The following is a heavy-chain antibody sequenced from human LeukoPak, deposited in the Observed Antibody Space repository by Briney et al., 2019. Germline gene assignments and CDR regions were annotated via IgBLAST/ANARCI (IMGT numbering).Heavy chain of an antibody. CDR3: ARDLLRRAYKGYYDSSGYSIDLFDI. CDR1: AGSISSSNYY. Sequence: PSETLSLTCTVSAGSISSSNYYWGWIRQPAGKGLEWIGRIYTSGSTNYNPSLKSRVTMSVDTSKNQFSLKLSSVTAADTAVYYCARDLLRRAYKGYYDSSGYSIDLFDIWGQGTMVTVSS. D-gene: IGHD3-22*01. J-gene: IGHJ3*02. CDR2: IYTSGST. V-gene: IGHV4-61*02.